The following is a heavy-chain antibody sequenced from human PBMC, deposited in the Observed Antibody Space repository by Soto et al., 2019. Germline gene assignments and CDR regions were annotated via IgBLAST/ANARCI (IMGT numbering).Heavy chain of an antibody. V-gene: IGHV3-23*01. Sequence: GGSLRLSCAASGFTFATYAMSWVRQAPGKGLEWVSAISATGISTHYADSEKGRVTISRDNSANTLSLEMSSLTAEDTAVYYCARDKDTSSWTGFDFWGHGTLVTVSS. J-gene: IGHJ4*01. D-gene: IGHD1-1*01. CDR2: ISATGIST. CDR3: ARDKDTSSWTGFDF. CDR1: GFTFATYA.